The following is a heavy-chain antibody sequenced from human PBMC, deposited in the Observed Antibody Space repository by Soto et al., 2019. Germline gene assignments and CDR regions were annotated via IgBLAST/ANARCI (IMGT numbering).Heavy chain of an antibody. CDR1: GFTFSSYA. Sequence: PGGSLRLSCAASGFTFSSYAMSWVRQAPGKGLEWVSAISGSGGSTYYADSVKGRFTISRDNSKNTLYLQMNSLRAEDTAVYYCAKDRRPRGEAATLNNWFDPWGQGTLVTVSS. CDR3: AKDRRPRGEAATLNNWFDP. J-gene: IGHJ5*02. D-gene: IGHD2-15*01. V-gene: IGHV3-23*01. CDR2: ISGSGGST.